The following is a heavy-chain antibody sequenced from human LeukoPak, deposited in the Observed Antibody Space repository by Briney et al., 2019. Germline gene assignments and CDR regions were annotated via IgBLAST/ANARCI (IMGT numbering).Heavy chain of an antibody. D-gene: IGHD3-10*01. V-gene: IGHV1-2*02. CDR3: ASSGSGSYYKCASDY. CDR2: INPNSGGT. CDR1: GYTFTGYY. J-gene: IGHJ4*02. Sequence: ASVKVSCKASGYTFTGYYMHWVRQAPGQGLEWMGWINPNSGGTNYAQKLQGRVTMTTDTSTSTAYMELRSLRSDDTAVYYCASSGSGSYYKCASDYWGQGTLVTVSS.